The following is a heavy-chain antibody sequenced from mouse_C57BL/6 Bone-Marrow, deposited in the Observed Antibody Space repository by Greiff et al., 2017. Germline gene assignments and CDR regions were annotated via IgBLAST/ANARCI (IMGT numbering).Heavy chain of an antibody. Sequence: QVQLQQPGAELVMPGASVKLSCKASGYTFTSYWMHWVKQRPGQGLEWIGEIDPSDSYTNYNQKFKGKSTLTVDKSSNTANMQLSRLTSEDSAVYYCARDDYGSSYTWYFDVWGTGTTVTVSS. V-gene: IGHV1-69*01. J-gene: IGHJ1*03. CDR1: GYTFTSYW. CDR3: ARDDYGSSYTWYFDV. CDR2: IDPSDSYT. D-gene: IGHD1-1*01.